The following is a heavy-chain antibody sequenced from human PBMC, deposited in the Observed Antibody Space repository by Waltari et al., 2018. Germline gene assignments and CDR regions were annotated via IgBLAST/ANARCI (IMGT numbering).Heavy chain of an antibody. CDR2: IIPIFGTA. V-gene: IGHV1-69*01. J-gene: IGHJ6*02. CDR1: GGTFSSYA. CDR3: ARARWGIAVAGTFAGYYGMDV. Sequence: QVQLVQSGAEVKKPGSSVKVSCKASGGTFSSYAISWVRQAPGQGLEWMGGIIPIFGTANYAQKCQGRVTITADESTSTAYMELGSLRSEDTAVDYCARARWGIAVAGTFAGYYGMDVWGQGTTVTVSS. D-gene: IGHD6-19*01.